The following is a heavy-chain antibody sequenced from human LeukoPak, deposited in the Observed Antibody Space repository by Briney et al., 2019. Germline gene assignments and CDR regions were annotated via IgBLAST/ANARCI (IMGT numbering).Heavy chain of an antibody. J-gene: IGHJ6*02. Sequence: PSQTLSLTCALPLGSICRGIYSCSSIRQPPGKGLEWIGYIYHSGSTYYNPSLKSRVTISVDRSKNQFSLKLSSVTAADTAVYYCTRGYRISWYKGGYGMDVWGQGTTVTVSS. V-gene: IGHV4-30-2*01. CDR2: IYHSGST. CDR1: LGSICRGIYS. D-gene: IGHD6-13*01. CDR3: TRGYRISWYKGGYGMDV.